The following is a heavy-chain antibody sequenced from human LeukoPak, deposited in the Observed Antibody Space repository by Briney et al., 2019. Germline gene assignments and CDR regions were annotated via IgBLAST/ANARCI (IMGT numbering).Heavy chain of an antibody. V-gene: IGHV3-21*06. Sequence: PGGSLRLSCAASGFPFNTYSINWVRQAPGKGLEWVSSISGSSTYIYYADSVKGRFIISRDNAKNSLYLQMNSLRAEDTAVYYCARYSSSIDYWGQGTLVTVSS. CDR1: GFPFNTYS. J-gene: IGHJ4*02. CDR3: ARYSSSIDY. CDR2: ISGSSTYI. D-gene: IGHD6-6*01.